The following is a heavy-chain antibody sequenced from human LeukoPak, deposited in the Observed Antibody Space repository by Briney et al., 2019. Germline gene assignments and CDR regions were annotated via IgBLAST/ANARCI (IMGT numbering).Heavy chain of an antibody. CDR2: INTNTGNP. CDR1: GFALTTYN. CDR3: ARDHVGTGIFLNWFDP. V-gene: IGHV7-4-1*02. D-gene: IGHD1-1*01. Sequence: ASVKVSCKASGFALTTYNIVWLRQAPGQGLEWMGWINTNTGNPTYAQGFTGRFVFSLDTSVSTAYLQISSLKAEDTAVYYCARDHVGTGIFLNWFDPWGQGTLVTVSS. J-gene: IGHJ5*02.